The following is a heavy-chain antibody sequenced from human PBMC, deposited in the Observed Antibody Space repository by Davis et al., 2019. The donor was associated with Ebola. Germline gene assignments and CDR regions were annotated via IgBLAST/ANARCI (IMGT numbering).Heavy chain of an antibody. CDR2: ISYDGSNK. Sequence: GGSLRLSCAASEFTFSNYGMHWVRQAPGKGLEWVALISYDGSNKYYAHSVKGRFSISRDNSKNTLYLQMNSLRVDDTAVYYCARGGGLRWGQGTLVTVSS. J-gene: IGHJ4*02. D-gene: IGHD3-16*01. CDR1: EFTFSNYG. V-gene: IGHV3-30*03. CDR3: ARGGGLR.